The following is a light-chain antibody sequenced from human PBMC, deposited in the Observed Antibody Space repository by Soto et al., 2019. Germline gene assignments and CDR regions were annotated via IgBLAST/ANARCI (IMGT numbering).Light chain of an antibody. CDR2: GDS. Sequence: QPVLTQPPSVSGAPGQRVTISCTGSGSNIGAGYDVHWYQHRPGTAPKLLVFGDSYRPSGVPDRFSGSKSGTSASLAITGLQVEDEGDYYCHSYASTLDARYVFGTGTKVTVL. J-gene: IGLJ1*01. V-gene: IGLV1-40*01. CDR3: HSYASTLDARYV. CDR1: GSNIGAGYD.